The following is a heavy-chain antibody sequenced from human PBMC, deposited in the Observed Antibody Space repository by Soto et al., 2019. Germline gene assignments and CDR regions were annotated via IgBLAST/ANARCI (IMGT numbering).Heavy chain of an antibody. CDR1: GFTFSSYE. CDR2: ISSSGSTI. J-gene: IGHJ4*02. V-gene: IGHV3-48*03. Sequence: GGSLRLSCAASGFTFSSYEMNWVRQAPGKGLEWVSYISSSGSTIYYADSVKGRFTVSRDNAKNSLYLQMNSLRAEDTAVYYCARGGRAWYRYYYDSSGYYGLDYWGQGTLVTVS. D-gene: IGHD3-22*01. CDR3: ARGGRAWYRYYYDSSGYYGLDY.